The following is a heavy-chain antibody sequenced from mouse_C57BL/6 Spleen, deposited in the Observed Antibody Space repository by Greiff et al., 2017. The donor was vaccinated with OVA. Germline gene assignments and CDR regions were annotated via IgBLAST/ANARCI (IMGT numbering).Heavy chain of an antibody. CDR3: ARDNRYAMDY. V-gene: IGHV5-4*01. CDR1: GFTFSSYA. J-gene: IGHJ4*01. CDR2: ISDGGSYT. Sequence: EVMLVESGGGLVKPGGSLKLSCAASGFTFSSYAMSWVRQTPEKRLEWVATISDGGSYTYYPDNVKGRFTISRDNAKNNLYLQMSHLKSEDTAMYYCARDNRYAMDYWCQGTSVTVSS.